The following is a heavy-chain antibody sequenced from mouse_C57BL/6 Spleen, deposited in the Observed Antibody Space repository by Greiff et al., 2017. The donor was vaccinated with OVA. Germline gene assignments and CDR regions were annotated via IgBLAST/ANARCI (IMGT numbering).Heavy chain of an antibody. CDR3: ARGGSNYRDYYAMDY. CDR1: GYTFTSYW. CDR2: IYPGSGST. D-gene: IGHD2-5*01. Sequence: QVQLQQPGAELVKPGASVKMSCKASGYTFTSYWITWVKQRPGQGLEWIGDIYPGSGSTNYNEKFKSKATLTVDTSSSTAYMQLSSLTSEYSAVYYCARGGSNYRDYYAMDYWGQGTSVTVSS. J-gene: IGHJ4*01. V-gene: IGHV1-55*01.